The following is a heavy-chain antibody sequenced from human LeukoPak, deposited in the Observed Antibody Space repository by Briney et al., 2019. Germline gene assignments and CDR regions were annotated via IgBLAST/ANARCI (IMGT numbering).Heavy chain of an antibody. CDR2: TYYRSTWYN. CDR3: ARRLTQYDCFDP. D-gene: IGHD2-2*01. J-gene: IGHJ5*02. CDR1: GDSVSSNSVA. V-gene: IGHV6-1*01. Sequence: SQTLSLACAISGDSVSSNSVAWNWIRQSPSRGLEWLGRTYYRSTWYNDYAVSVRGRITVNPDTSKNQFSLHLNSVTPEDTAVYYCARRLTQYDCFDPWGQGILVTVSS.